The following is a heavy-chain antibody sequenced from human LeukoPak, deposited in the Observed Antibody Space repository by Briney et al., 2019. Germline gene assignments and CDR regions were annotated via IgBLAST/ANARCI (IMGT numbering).Heavy chain of an antibody. CDR1: GFTFSNYA. CDR2: ISGTGGRT. J-gene: IGHJ4*02. Sequence: GGSLRLSCTASGFTFSNYAMTWVRQAPGKGLEWVSSISGTGGRTYSADSVKGRFTISRDNSGNTLYLQLRGLGAEDTATYYCAKVQMSTGWTFDFWGQGSLVTVSS. D-gene: IGHD2-2*01. V-gene: IGHV3-23*01. CDR3: AKVQMSTGWTFDF.